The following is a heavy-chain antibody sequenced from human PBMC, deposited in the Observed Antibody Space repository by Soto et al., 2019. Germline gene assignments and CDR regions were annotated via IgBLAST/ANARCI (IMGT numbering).Heavy chain of an antibody. J-gene: IGHJ3*02. CDR3: ARDSGSYRGFDI. CDR2: INPSGGST. Sequence: ASVKVSCKASGYAFTSYYMHWVRQAPGQGLEWMGIINPSGGSTSYAQKFQGRVTMTRDTSTSTVYMELSSLRSEDTAVYYCARDSGSYRGFDIWGQGTMVTVSS. CDR1: GYAFTSYY. V-gene: IGHV1-46*01. D-gene: IGHD1-26*01.